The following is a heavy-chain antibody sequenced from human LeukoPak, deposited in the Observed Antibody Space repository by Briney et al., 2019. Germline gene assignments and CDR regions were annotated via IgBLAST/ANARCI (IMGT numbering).Heavy chain of an antibody. V-gene: IGHV3-48*01. Sequence: GGSLRLSCAASGLTFSSYSMNWVRQAPGKGLEWVSYISSSSTIYYADSVKGRFTISRDNAKNSLYLQMNSLRAEDTAVYYCARGSKYPWFDPWGQGTLVTVSS. CDR1: GLTFSSYS. CDR2: ISSSSTI. CDR3: ARGSKYPWFDP. D-gene: IGHD2-2*01. J-gene: IGHJ5*02.